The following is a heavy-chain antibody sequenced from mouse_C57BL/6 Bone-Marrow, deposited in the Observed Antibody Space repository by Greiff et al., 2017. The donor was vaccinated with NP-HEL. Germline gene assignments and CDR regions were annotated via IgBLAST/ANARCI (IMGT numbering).Heavy chain of an antibody. V-gene: IGHV1-22*01. CDR3: ARGYYGSKFAY. J-gene: IGHJ3*01. D-gene: IGHD1-1*01. CDR1: GYTFTDYN. CDR2: INPNNGGT. Sequence: VQLKESGPALVKPGASVKMSCKASGYTFTDYNMHWVKQSHGKSLEWIGYINPNNGGTSYTQNFKGKATLTVNKYSSTAYMELRSLTSEDSAVYYCARGYYGSKFAYWGQGTLVTVSA.